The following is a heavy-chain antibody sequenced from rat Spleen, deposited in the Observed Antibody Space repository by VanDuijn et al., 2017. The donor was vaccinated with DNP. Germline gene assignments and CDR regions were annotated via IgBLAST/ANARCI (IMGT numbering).Heavy chain of an antibody. Sequence: DVQLQESGPGLVKPSQSLSLTCSVTGYSITGTYRWNWIRKFPGSKLEWMGYINHEDYTKYDPSLKSQISITRNTSKNQFFLKVNSVTTWDTATYYCARSTDCGCNWDYWGQGVMVTVSS. CDR2: INHEDYT. J-gene: IGHJ2*01. V-gene: IGHV3-3*01. D-gene: IGHD1-4*01. CDR3: ARSTDCGCNWDY. CDR1: GYSITGTYR.